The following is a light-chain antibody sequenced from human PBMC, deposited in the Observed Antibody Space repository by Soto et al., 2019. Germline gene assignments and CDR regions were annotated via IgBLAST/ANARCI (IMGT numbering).Light chain of an antibody. V-gene: IGKV1-39*01. J-gene: IGKJ1*01. CDR1: QSISSY. CDR3: QQTDSFPRT. CDR2: AAS. Sequence: DIKMTQSPSSLSASVGDTVTITCRASQSISSYLNWYQHKPGKAPKILIYAASSLQTGVPSRFSGSRSGTDFALTISSLQRDDVATYYCQQTDSFPRTFGQGTKVDIK.